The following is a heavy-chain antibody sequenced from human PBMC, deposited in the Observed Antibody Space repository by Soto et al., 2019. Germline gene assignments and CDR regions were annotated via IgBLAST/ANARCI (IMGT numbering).Heavy chain of an antibody. CDR3: ARLNYYDSSGYYFSYYYYGMDV. D-gene: IGHD3-22*01. Sequence: SETLSLTCAVYGGSFRGYYWSWIRQPPGKGLEWIGEINHSGSTNYNPSLKSRVTISVDTSKNQFSLKLSSVTAADTAVYYCARLNYYDSSGYYFSYYYYGMDVWGQGTTVTVSS. CDR2: INHSGST. V-gene: IGHV4-34*01. CDR1: GGSFRGYY. J-gene: IGHJ6*02.